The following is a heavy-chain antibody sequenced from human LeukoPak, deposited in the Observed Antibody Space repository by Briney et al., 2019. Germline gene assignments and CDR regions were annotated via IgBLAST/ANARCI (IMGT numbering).Heavy chain of an antibody. J-gene: IGHJ6*03. V-gene: IGHV3-23*01. CDR3: ARDGSWGDYQFYFYMDV. Sequence: PGGSLRLSCEASGFTFGSFAMSWVRQAPGKGLEWLSGISGSGHYIYCADSVKGRFTISRDNSKNTLYIEMNSLRAEETAVYYCARDGSWGDYQFYFYMDVWGKGTTVTVSS. CDR2: ISGSGHYI. CDR1: GFTFGSFA. D-gene: IGHD2-2*01.